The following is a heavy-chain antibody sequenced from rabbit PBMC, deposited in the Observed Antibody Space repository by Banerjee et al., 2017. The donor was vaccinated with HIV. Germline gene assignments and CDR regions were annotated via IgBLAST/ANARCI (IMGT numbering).Heavy chain of an antibody. J-gene: IGHJ4*01. CDR2: IDTGSRDFT. D-gene: IGHD4-1*01. V-gene: IGHV1S45*01. Sequence: QEQLVETGGGLVQPGGSLTLSCKASGFDFSSSGVSWVRQAPGKGLEWIACIDTGSRDFTYYASWAKGRFTISKTPSTTVTLQMTSLTVADTATYFCARDLAGVIGWNFGWWGPGTLVTFS. CDR3: ARDLAGVIGWNFGW. CDR1: GFDFSSSG.